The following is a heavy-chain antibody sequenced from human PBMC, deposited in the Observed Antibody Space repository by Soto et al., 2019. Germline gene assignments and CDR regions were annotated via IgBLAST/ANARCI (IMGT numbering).Heavy chain of an antibody. J-gene: IGHJ4*02. D-gene: IGHD4-17*01. Sequence: EVQLVESGGGLVKPGGSLRLSCAASGFTFSSYRMNWVRQAPGKGLEWVSSMSSSRSYIEYVDSVKGRFTISRDIAKNSLYLQMNSLRAEDTAVYYCARARGDYLFDYWGQGTLVTVSS. CDR3: ARARGDYLFDY. CDR2: MSSSRSYI. V-gene: IGHV3-21*01. CDR1: GFTFSSYR.